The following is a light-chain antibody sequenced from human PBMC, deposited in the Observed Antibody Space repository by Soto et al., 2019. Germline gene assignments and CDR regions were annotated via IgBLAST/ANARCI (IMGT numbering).Light chain of an antibody. CDR2: AAS. V-gene: IGKV3D-15*01. CDR1: QSVSRE. J-gene: IGKJ1*01. CDR3: QQYTDWPKT. Sequence: EILMTQSPATLSVSPGEDVTRSCRASQSVSRELVWYQRRPGQAPRLLMYAASTRATGIPERFSGSGSGTEFTLTISRLQSEDFAVYYCQQYTDWPKTLGQGTKVDIK.